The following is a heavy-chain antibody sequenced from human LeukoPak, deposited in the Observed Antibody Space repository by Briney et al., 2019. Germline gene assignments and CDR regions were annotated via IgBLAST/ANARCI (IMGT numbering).Heavy chain of an antibody. J-gene: IGHJ4*02. CDR3: ARGGRIGSQVDY. V-gene: IGHV1-8*01. CDR2: MNPNSGNT. CDR1: GYTFTSCD. Sequence: ASVTVSCKASGYTFTSCDINRVRQATGQGLEWMGWMNPNSGNTGYAQKFQGRVTMTRNTSISTAYMELSSLRSEDTAVYYCARGGRIGSQVDYWGQGTLVTVSS. D-gene: IGHD6-13*01.